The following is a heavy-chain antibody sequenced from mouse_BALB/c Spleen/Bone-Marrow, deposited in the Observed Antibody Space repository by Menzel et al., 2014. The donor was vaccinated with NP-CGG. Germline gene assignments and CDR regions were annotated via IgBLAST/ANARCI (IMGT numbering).Heavy chain of an antibody. CDR3: ARDRSYYGMDY. Sequence: AHLVESGPGLVAPSQSLSITCTVSGFSLTSYGVHWVRQPPGKGLEWLGVIWAGGSTNYNSALMSRLSISKDNSKSQVFLKMNSLQTDDTAMYYCARDRSYYGMDYWGQGTSVTVSS. CDR1: GFSLTSYG. CDR2: IWAGGST. V-gene: IGHV2-9*02. J-gene: IGHJ4*01.